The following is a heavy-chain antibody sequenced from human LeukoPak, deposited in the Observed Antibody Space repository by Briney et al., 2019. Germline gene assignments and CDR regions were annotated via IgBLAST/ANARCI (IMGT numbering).Heavy chain of an antibody. Sequence: PSETLSLTCAVSGGSISSGNWWSWVRQPPGKGLEWIGEIYHSGSTNYNPSLKTRVTISVDKSKNQFSLNLSSVTAADTAVYYCASSDYGSGSCFDYWGQGTLVTVSS. J-gene: IGHJ4*02. CDR1: GGSISSGNW. CDR2: IYHSGST. V-gene: IGHV4-4*02. D-gene: IGHD3-10*01. CDR3: ASSDYGSGSCFDY.